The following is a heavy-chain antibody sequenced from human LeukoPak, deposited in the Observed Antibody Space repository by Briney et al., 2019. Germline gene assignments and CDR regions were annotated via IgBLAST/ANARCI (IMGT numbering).Heavy chain of an antibody. D-gene: IGHD3-10*01. CDR2: ISYDGSNK. CDR3: ATTMVRGVIRYYFDY. Sequence: GRSLRLSCAASGFTFSSYGMHWVRQAPGKGLEWVAVISYDGSNKYYADSVKGRFTISRDNSKNTLYLQMNSLRAEDTAVYYCATTMVRGVIRYYFDYWGQGTLVTVSS. V-gene: IGHV3-30*03. J-gene: IGHJ4*02. CDR1: GFTFSSYG.